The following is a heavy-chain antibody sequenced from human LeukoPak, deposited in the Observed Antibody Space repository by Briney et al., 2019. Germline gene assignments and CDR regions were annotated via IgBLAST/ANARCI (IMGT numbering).Heavy chain of an antibody. D-gene: IGHD3-22*01. Sequence: GGTLRLSCAASGFSFSSYAMSWVRQAPGKGLEWVSTISGSGTTTYYADSVKGRFTISRDSSKNTLFLQMNSMRAEDSAVYYCAKESASAGSGYHTFTFFGYWGQGALVTVSS. CDR3: AKESASAGSGYHTFTFFGY. CDR1: GFSFSSYA. V-gene: IGHV3-23*01. CDR2: ISGSGTTT. J-gene: IGHJ4*02.